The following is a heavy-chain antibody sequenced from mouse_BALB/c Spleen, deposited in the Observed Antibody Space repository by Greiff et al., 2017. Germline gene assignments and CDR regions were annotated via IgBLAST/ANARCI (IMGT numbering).Heavy chain of an antibody. CDR3: ARSKYGNYTWFAY. CDR1: GYTFTDYV. J-gene: IGHJ3*01. Sequence: QVQLQQSGPELVKPGASVKMSCKASGYTFTDYVISWVKQRTGQGLEWIGEIYPGSGSTYYNEKFKGKATLTADKSSNTAYIQLSSLTSEDSAVYFCARSKYGNYTWFAYWGQGTLVTVSA. D-gene: IGHD2-10*02. CDR2: IYPGSGST. V-gene: IGHV1-77*01.